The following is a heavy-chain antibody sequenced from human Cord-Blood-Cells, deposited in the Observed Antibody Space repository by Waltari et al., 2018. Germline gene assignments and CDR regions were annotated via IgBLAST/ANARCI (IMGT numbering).Heavy chain of an antibody. J-gene: IGHJ5*02. CDR2: IRAYKRNT. CDR1: GYTFTSYG. CDR3: ARVGPLTIFGVDNWFDP. V-gene: IGHV1-18*04. Sequence: QVQLVQSGAEVKKPGASVKVSCKASGYTFTSYGISWVRQAPGQGLEWMGWIRAYKRNTNYAQKLQGRVTMTTDTSTSTAYMELRSLRSDDTAVYYCARVGPLTIFGVDNWFDPWGQGTLVTVSS. D-gene: IGHD3-3*01.